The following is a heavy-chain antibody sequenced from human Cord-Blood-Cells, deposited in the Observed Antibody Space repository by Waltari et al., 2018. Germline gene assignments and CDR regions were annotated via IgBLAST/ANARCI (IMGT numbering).Heavy chain of an antibody. J-gene: IGHJ4*02. CDR1: GGPISSSSYY. Sequence: QLQLQELGPGLVKPSETLSLTCTVSGGPISSSSYYWGWIRQPPGKGLEWIGSIYYSGSTYYNPSLKSRVTISVDTSKNQFSLKLSSVTAADTAVYYCARRGLLRLFDYWGQGTLVTVSS. CDR2: IYYSGST. V-gene: IGHV4-39*01. D-gene: IGHD3-22*01. CDR3: ARRGLLRLFDY.